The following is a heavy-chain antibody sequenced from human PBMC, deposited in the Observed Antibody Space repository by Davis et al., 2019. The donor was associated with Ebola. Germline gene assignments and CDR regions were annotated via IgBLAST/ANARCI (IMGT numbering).Heavy chain of an antibody. Sequence: GGSLRLSCTASGLTFRSYAMSWVRQAPGKGLEWVSAVSGNGGGTYYADSVKGRFTISRDNSKNTVYLQMNSLRADDTAVYYCAGGDFWSGQFDYWGQGTLVTVSS. J-gene: IGHJ4*02. D-gene: IGHD3-3*01. CDR3: AGGDFWSGQFDY. V-gene: IGHV3-23*01. CDR1: GLTFRSYA. CDR2: VSGNGGGT.